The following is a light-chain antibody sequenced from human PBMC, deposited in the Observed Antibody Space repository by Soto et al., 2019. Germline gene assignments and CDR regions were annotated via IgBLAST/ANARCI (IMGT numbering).Light chain of an antibody. V-gene: IGKV1-39*01. CDR3: QQSYSTPIT. Sequence: DIQMTQSPSSLAACVGGRVTITGRASQSISSYLNWYQQQPGKAPKLLIYAASSLQSGVPSRFSGSGSGTDFTLTISSLQPEDFATYYCQQSYSTPITFGQGTRLEIK. CDR2: AAS. CDR1: QSISSY. J-gene: IGKJ5*01.